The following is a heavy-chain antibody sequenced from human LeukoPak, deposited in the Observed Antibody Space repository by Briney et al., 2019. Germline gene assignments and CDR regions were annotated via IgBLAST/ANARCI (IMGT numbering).Heavy chain of an antibody. CDR1: GFIFSGYA. Sequence: GGSLRLSCAASGAASGFIFSGYAMHWVRQAPGKGLEWVAIISYDGSNEYYAGSVRGRFIISRDNSRDTIYLQMSSLRVEDTAVYYCARGLSAIVHWGQGTLVTVSS. D-gene: IGHD2-21*02. CDR2: ISYDGSNE. CDR3: ARGLSAIVH. J-gene: IGHJ4*02. V-gene: IGHV3-30-3*01.